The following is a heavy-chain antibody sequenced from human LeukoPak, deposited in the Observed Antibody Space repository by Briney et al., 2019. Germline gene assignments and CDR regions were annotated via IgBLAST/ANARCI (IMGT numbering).Heavy chain of an antibody. CDR3: ARVSVLWFGELSHFDY. Sequence: SETLSLTCTVSGGSISSHYWSWIRQHPGKGLVWIGYIYYSGSTNYNPSLKSRVTISVDTSKNQFSLKLSSVTAADTAVYYCARVSVLWFGELSHFDYWGQGTLVTVSS. CDR1: GGSISSHY. CDR2: IYYSGST. J-gene: IGHJ4*02. V-gene: IGHV4-59*11. D-gene: IGHD3-10*01.